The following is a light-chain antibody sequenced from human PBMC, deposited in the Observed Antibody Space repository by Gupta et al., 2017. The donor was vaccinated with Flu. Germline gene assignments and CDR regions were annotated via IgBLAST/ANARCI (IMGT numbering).Light chain of an antibody. Sequence: EIVLTQSPATLSLSPGERATLSCRASQSVSSYLAWYQQKPGQAPRLLIYDASNRATGITARFSGSGSGTDFNLTISSLEPEDFEVYYCQQRSNWHRGLTFGGGTKVEIK. CDR1: QSVSSY. CDR3: QQRSNWHRGLT. CDR2: DAS. V-gene: IGKV3-11*01. J-gene: IGKJ4*01.